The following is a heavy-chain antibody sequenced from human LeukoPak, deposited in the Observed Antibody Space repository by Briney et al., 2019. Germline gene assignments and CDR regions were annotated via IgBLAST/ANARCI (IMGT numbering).Heavy chain of an antibody. J-gene: IGHJ4*02. CDR3: ARDKVVVAARADY. D-gene: IGHD2-15*01. CDR2: ISAYNGNT. CDR1: GYTFPSYG. V-gene: IGHV1-18*01. Sequence: ASVKVSCKASGYTFPSYGISWVRQAPRQGLEWMGWISAYNGNTNYAQKPQGRVTMTTDTSTSTAYMEVRSLRSDDTAVYCCARDKVVVAARADYWGQGTLVTVSS.